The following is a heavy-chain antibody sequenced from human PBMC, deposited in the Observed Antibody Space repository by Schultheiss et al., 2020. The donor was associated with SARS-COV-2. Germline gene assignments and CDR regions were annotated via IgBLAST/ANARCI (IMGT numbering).Heavy chain of an antibody. CDR3: ARAAPNWSGYANWFDP. CDR2: IYYSGST. CDR1: GGSISSGGYY. Sequence: SETLSLTCTVSGGSISSGGYYWSWIRQHPGKGLEWIGYIYYSGSTYYNPSLKSRVTISVDTSKNQFSLKLSSVTAADTAVYYCARAAPNWSGYANWFDPWGQGTLVTVSS. V-gene: IGHV4-31*03. J-gene: IGHJ5*02. D-gene: IGHD3-3*01.